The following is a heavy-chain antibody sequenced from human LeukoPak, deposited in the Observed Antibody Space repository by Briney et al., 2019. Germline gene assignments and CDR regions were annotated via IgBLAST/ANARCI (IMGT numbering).Heavy chain of an antibody. CDR1: GFTLSSYS. V-gene: IGHV3-23*01. D-gene: IGHD3/OR15-3a*01. CDR2: ISGGAERM. CDR3: AKRDYPSPTDFYPLFDY. J-gene: IGHJ4*02. Sequence: GGSLRLSCAASGFTLSSYSMNWVRQAPGKGLEWVSGISGGAERMYYADSVRGRFTISRDNSKNTLFLQLNSLRADDTAVYFCAKRDYPSPTDFYPLFDYWGQGALVTVSS.